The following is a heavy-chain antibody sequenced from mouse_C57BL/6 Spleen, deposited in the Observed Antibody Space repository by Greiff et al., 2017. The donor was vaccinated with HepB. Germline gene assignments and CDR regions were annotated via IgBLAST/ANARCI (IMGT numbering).Heavy chain of an antibody. CDR1: GFTFSDYG. CDR2: ISSGSSTI. Sequence: EVNLVESGGGLVKPGGSLKLSCAASGFTFSDYGMHWVRQAPEKGLEWVAYISSGSSTIYYADTVKGRFTISRDHAKNTLFLQMTSLRSEDTAMYYCARDGYWYFDVWGTGTTVTVSS. J-gene: IGHJ1*03. V-gene: IGHV5-17*01. CDR3: ARDGYWYFDV. D-gene: IGHD2-3*01.